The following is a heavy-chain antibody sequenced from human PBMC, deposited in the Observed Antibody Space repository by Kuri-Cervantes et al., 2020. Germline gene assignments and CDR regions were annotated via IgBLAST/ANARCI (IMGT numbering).Heavy chain of an antibody. Sequence: GESLKISCAASGFTFSSYGMHWVRQAPGKGLEWVAVIWYDGSNKYYADSVKGRFTISRDNPKNTLYLQMNSLRAEDTAVYYCARRGFNYDSSGYPDYWGQGTLVTVSS. V-gene: IGHV3-33*01. CDR3: ARRGFNYDSSGYPDY. J-gene: IGHJ4*02. CDR2: IWYDGSNK. CDR1: GFTFSSYG. D-gene: IGHD3-22*01.